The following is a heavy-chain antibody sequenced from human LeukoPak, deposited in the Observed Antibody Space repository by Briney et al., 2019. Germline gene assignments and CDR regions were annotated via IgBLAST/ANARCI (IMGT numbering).Heavy chain of an antibody. J-gene: IGHJ4*02. CDR3: ARILNYDSSGYYLGIDY. CDR2: INHSGGT. Sequence: PSETLSLTCTVSGGSISNYWWSWIRQPPGKGLEWIGEINHSGGTNYNPSLKSRVTISVDTSKNQFSLKLSSVTAADTAVYYCARILNYDSSGYYLGIDYWGQGTLVTVSS. D-gene: IGHD3-22*01. V-gene: IGHV4-34*01. CDR1: GGSISNYW.